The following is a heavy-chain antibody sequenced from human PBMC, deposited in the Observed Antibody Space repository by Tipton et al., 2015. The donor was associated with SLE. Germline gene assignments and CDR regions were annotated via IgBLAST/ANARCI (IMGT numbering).Heavy chain of an antibody. V-gene: IGHV3-30-3*01. J-gene: IGHJ4*02. CDR1: GFTFSSYA. D-gene: IGHD2-8*01. Sequence: SLRLSCAASGFTFSSYAMHWVRQAPGKGLEWVAVISYDGSNKYYADSVKGRFTISRDNSKNTLYLQMNSLRVEDTAVYYCANGPQGQPRDYWGQGTLVTVSS. CDR3: ANGPQGQPRDY. CDR2: ISYDGSNK.